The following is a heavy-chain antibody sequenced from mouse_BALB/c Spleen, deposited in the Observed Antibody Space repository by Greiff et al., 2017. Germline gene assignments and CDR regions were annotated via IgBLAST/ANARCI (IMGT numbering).Heavy chain of an antibody. CDR2: ISYSGST. Sequence: EVKLLESGPSLVKPSQTLSLTCSVTGDSITSGYWNWIRKFPGNKLEYMGYISYSGSTYYNPSLKSRISITRDTSKNQYYLQLNSVTTEDTATYYCARLEIYYGHAMDDWGQGTSVTVSS. CDR3: ARLEIYYGHAMDD. V-gene: IGHV3-8*02. J-gene: IGHJ4*01. CDR1: GDSITSGY. D-gene: IGHD1-2*01.